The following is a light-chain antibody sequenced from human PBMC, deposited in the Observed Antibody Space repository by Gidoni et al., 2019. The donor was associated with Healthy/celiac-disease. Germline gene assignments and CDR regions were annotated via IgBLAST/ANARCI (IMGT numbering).Light chain of an antibody. CDR1: SSDVGGYNY. V-gene: IGLV2-14*01. CDR2: EVS. CDR3: SSYTSSSTLYV. J-gene: IGLJ1*01. Sequence: QSALTQPAPVSGSPGPSITISGTGTSSDVGGYNYVSWYQQHPGKAPKRMIYEVSNRPAGVSNRFSGSKSGNTASLTISGLQAEDEADYYCSSYTSSSTLYVFGTGTKVTVL.